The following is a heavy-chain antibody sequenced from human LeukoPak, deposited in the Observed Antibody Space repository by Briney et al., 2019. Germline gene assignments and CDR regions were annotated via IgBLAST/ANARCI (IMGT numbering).Heavy chain of an antibody. D-gene: IGHD5-18*01. Sequence: GGSLRLSCAASGLTFSSYAMSWVRQAPGKGLEWVSAISGSGGSTYYADSVKGRFTISRDNSKNTLYLQMNSLRAEDTAVYYCAKDRGGRWEGGQLWLFGAFDIWGQGTMVTVSS. CDR1: GLTFSSYA. CDR3: AKDRGGRWEGGQLWLFGAFDI. J-gene: IGHJ3*02. CDR2: ISGSGGST. V-gene: IGHV3-23*01.